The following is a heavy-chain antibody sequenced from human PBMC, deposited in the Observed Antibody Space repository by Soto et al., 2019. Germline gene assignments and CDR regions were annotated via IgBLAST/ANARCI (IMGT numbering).Heavy chain of an antibody. J-gene: IGHJ4*02. Sequence: EVQLVESGGGLVQPGGSLRLSCAASGFTVSSNYMNWVRQAPGKGLEWVSVIYSGGSTYYADSVKGRFTISRDNSENTLYLQMNILRAEDTAVYYCARTCSGGTCSFDYGGQGTLVTVSS. CDR1: GFTVSSNY. CDR3: ARTCSGGTCSFDY. D-gene: IGHD2-15*01. CDR2: IYSGGST. V-gene: IGHV3-66*01.